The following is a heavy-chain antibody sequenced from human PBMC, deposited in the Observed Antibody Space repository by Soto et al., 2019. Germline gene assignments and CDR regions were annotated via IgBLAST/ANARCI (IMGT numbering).Heavy chain of an antibody. Sequence: GGSLRLSCAASGFTFSSYAMSWVRQAPGKGLEWVSAISGSGGSTYYADSVKGRFTISRDNSKNTLYLQMNGLRAEDTAVYYCAKDQLVPTDLYFDYWGQGTLVTVSS. J-gene: IGHJ4*02. D-gene: IGHD6-13*01. CDR1: GFTFSSYA. CDR2: ISGSGGST. CDR3: AKDQLVPTDLYFDY. V-gene: IGHV3-23*01.